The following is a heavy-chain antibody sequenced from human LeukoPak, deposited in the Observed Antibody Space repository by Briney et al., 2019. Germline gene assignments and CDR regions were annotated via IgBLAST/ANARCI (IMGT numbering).Heavy chain of an antibody. Sequence: ASVKVSCKASGYTFTSYGISWVRQAPGQGLEWVAWISAYNGNTNYAQKFQGRVTMTTDTSTSTAYMELKSLRSDDTAVYYCARKGFGSGSRGDDAFDIWGQGTMVTVSS. CDR3: ARKGFGSGSRGDDAFDI. J-gene: IGHJ3*02. D-gene: IGHD3-10*01. CDR1: GYTFTSYG. CDR2: ISAYNGNT. V-gene: IGHV1-18*01.